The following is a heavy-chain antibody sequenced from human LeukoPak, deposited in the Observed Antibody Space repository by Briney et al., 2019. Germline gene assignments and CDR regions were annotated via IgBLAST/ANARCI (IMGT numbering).Heavy chain of an antibody. J-gene: IGHJ6*02. CDR2: IYYSGST. Sequence: SETLSLTCTVSGGSISSGDYYWSWIRQPPGKGLEWIGYIYYSGSTYYNPSLKSRVTISVDTSKNQFSLKLSSVTAADTAVYYCARGGYVGFSDYYYYGMDVRGQGTTVTVSS. V-gene: IGHV4-30-4*01. CDR1: GGSISSGDYY. D-gene: IGHD1-26*01. CDR3: ARGGYVGFSDYYYYGMDV.